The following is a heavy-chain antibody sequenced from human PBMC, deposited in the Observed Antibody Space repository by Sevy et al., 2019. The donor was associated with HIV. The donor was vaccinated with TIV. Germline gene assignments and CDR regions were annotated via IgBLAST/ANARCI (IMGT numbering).Heavy chain of an antibody. CDR3: ARLIDYDCWSGHYYGMDV. J-gene: IGHJ6*02. D-gene: IGHD3-3*01. V-gene: IGHV4-34*01. Sequence: SETLSLTCAVYGGSFSGYYWSWIRQPPGKGLEWIGEINHSGSTNYNPSLKSRVTISVDTSKNQFSLKLSSVTAADTAVYYCARLIDYDCWSGHYYGMDVWGQGTTVTVSS. CDR2: INHSGST. CDR1: GGSFSGYY.